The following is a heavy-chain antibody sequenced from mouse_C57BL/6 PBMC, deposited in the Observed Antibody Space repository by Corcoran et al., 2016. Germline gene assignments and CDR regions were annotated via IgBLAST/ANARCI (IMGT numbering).Heavy chain of an antibody. V-gene: IGHV1-75*01. D-gene: IGHD1-1*01. CDR3: ARGNFLYYGSSPYYAMDY. CDR1: GYTFTDYY. J-gene: IGHJ4*01. Sequence: QVQLQQSGPELVKPGASVKISYKASGYTFTDYYINWVKQRPGQGLEWIGWIFPGSGSTYYNEKFKGKATLTVDKSSSTAYMLLSSLTSEDSAVYFCARGNFLYYGSSPYYAMDYWGQGTSVTVSS. CDR2: IFPGSGST.